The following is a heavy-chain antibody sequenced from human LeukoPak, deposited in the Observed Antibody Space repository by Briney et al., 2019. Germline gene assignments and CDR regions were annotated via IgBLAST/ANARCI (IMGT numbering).Heavy chain of an antibody. D-gene: IGHD4-17*01. Sequence: SETLSLTCTVSGGSISSGGYYWNWIRQYPGTGLEWIGFLSYSGRTNYNPSLKSRVTMSVDTSKNQFSLRLNSVTAADTAVYCCARKNDYGADYYIDVWGKGTAVTVSS. CDR1: GGSISSGGYY. J-gene: IGHJ6*03. CDR3: ARKNDYGADYYIDV. CDR2: LSYSGRT. V-gene: IGHV4-31*03.